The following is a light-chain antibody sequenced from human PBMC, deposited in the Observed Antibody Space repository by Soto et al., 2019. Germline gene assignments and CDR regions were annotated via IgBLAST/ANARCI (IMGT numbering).Light chain of an antibody. V-gene: IGKV1-12*02. CDR2: AAT. Sequence: DIQMTQSPTSVSASVKDRVTITCRASQDIIRGLAWYRQRSGEAPRLLIFAATSLQKGVSSRFRGTGSGTNFTLTISSLQPEDFATYYCQQTKKFPFSFGPGTKVDIK. CDR3: QQTKKFPFS. CDR1: QDIIRG. J-gene: IGKJ3*01.